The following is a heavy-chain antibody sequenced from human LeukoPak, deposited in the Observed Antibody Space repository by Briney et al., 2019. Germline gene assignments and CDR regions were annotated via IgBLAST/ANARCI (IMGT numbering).Heavy chain of an antibody. V-gene: IGHV3-30-3*01. Sequence: PGGSLTLSCAASGFTFSSYAMHWVRQAPGKGLEWVPVISYDGSNKYYADSVKGRFTISRDNSKNMLYLQMNSLRAEDTAVYYCARVPLSYYYDSSGYYNPPGYWGQGTLVTVSS. CDR3: ARVPLSYYYDSSGYYNPPGY. D-gene: IGHD3-22*01. J-gene: IGHJ4*02. CDR2: ISYDGSNK. CDR1: GFTFSSYA.